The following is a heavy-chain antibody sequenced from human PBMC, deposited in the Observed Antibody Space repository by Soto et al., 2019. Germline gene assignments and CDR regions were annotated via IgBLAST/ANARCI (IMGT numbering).Heavy chain of an antibody. CDR2: IYYSGST. CDR1: GGSISSYY. J-gene: IGHJ6*02. V-gene: IGHV4-59*01. CDR3: ARDIPTEGYYYYGMDV. Sequence: SETLSLTCTVSGGSISSYYWSWIRQPPGKGLEWIGYIYYSGSTNYNPSLKSRVTISVDTSKNQFSLKLSSVTAADTAVYYCARDIPTEGYYYYGMDVWGQGTTVTVSS. D-gene: IGHD4-17*01.